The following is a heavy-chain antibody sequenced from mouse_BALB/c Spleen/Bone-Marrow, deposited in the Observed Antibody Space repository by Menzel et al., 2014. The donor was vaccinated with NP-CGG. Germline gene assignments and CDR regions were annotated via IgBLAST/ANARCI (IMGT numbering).Heavy chain of an antibody. CDR2: INPTTGGT. CDR3: SLLGDY. V-gene: IGHV1S81*02. J-gene: IGHJ2*01. D-gene: IGHD3-3*01. Sequence: QVQLQQSGAELVKPGASVKLFCKASGYTFTRYYIYWVKQRPGQGLEWIGGINPTTGGTHLNERFKTKATLTVDKSSSTAYMQLSSLTSEDSAVYYCSLLGDYWGQGTTLTVSS. CDR1: GYTFTRYY.